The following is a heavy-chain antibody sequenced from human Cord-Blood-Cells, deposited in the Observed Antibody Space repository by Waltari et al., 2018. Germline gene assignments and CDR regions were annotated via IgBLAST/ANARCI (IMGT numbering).Heavy chain of an antibody. CDR2: SYSAGST. J-gene: IGHJ2*01. D-gene: IGHD2-2*01. CDR3: ARDSTISWYFDL. Sequence: EVQLVETGGGLIQPGGSLRLSCAASGFTVSSNYMSWVRQAPGKGLEWVSVSYSAGSTYYADSVKGRFTISRDNSKNTLYLQMNSLRAEDTAVYYCARDSTISWYFDLWGRGTLVTVSS. CDR1: GFTVSSNY. V-gene: IGHV3-53*02.